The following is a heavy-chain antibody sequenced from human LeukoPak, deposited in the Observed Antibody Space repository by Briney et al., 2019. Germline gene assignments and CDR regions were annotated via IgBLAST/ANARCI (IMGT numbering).Heavy chain of an antibody. D-gene: IGHD3-10*01. CDR1: GFPFNNLA. V-gene: IGHV3-23*01. CDR3: ALYLRVRGDY. J-gene: IGHJ4*02. Sequence: GSVKLSCAPSGFPFNNLAMVWVGQAPARGREWVSAISVGGVSTYYTDSVKGRFTISRDNSKNTLYLQMNSLRAEDTAVYYCALYLRVRGDYWGQGTLVSVSS. CDR2: ISVGGVST.